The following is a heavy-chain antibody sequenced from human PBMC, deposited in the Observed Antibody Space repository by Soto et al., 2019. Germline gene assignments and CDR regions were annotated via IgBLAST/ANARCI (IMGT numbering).Heavy chain of an antibody. D-gene: IGHD3-10*01. V-gene: IGHV6-1*01. CDR1: GDSVSSNSAA. CDR2: TYYRSKWYN. Sequence: SQTLSLTCAISGDSVSSNSAAWNWIRQSPSRGLEWLGRTYYRSKWYNDYAVSVKSRITINPDTSKNQFSLQLNSVTPEDTAVYYCARTPMVRGVIDYYYGMDVRAQRTTVTVSS. J-gene: IGHJ6*02. CDR3: ARTPMVRGVIDYYYGMDV.